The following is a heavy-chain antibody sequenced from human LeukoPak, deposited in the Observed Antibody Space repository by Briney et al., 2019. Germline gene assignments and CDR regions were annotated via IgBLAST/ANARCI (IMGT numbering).Heavy chain of an antibody. CDR1: GFTFSNYA. V-gene: IGHV3-23*01. Sequence: GGSLRLSCAASGFTFSNYAMSWVRQAPGKGLEWVSGISGAGGSTYYADSVKGRFTISRDNSKNTLYLQMNSLRVEDTAVYYCAIRLRGSYYGMDVWGQGTTVTVSS. CDR3: AIRLRGSYYGMDV. CDR2: ISGAGGST. J-gene: IGHJ6*02. D-gene: IGHD3-16*01.